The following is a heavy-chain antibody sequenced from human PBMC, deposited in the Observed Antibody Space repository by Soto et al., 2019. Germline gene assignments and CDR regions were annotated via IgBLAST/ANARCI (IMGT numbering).Heavy chain of an antibody. CDR2: IVVGSGNT. Sequence: SVKVSCKASGFSFTSSAVQWVRQARGQRLEWIGWIVVGSGNTNYAQKFRERVTITRDMSISTAYMELSSLRSEDTAVYYCATVWELLPYYNYAMDVWG. CDR3: ATVWELLPYYNYAMDV. D-gene: IGHD1-26*01. V-gene: IGHV1-58*01. CDR1: GFSFTSSA. J-gene: IGHJ6*02.